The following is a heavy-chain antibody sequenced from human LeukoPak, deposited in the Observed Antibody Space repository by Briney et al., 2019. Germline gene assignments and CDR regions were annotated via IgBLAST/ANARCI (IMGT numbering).Heavy chain of an antibody. D-gene: IGHD4-11*01. Sequence: RGESLKISCKGSGYIFTSYWIGWVRQMPGKGLEWMGIIYPGDSDTRYSPSFQGQVTISADKSISTAYLQWSSLKASDTAMYFCARLDPHDYTNFYPPVVDYWGQGTLVTVSS. CDR2: IYPGDSDT. V-gene: IGHV5-51*01. CDR3: ARLDPHDYTNFYPPVVDY. J-gene: IGHJ4*02. CDR1: GYIFTSYW.